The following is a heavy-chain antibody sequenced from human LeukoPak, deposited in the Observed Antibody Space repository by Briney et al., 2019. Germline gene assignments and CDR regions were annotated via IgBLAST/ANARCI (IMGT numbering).Heavy chain of an antibody. Sequence: ASVKVSCKASGYTFTSYGIRWVRQAPGQGLEWMGWISAYNGNTNYAQKLQGRVTMTTDTSTSTAYMELRSLRSDDTAVYYCAIIGYDFWSGPYYFDYWGQGTLVTVSS. CDR2: ISAYNGNT. CDR1: GYTFTSYG. J-gene: IGHJ4*02. V-gene: IGHV1-18*01. D-gene: IGHD3-3*01. CDR3: AIIGYDFWSGPYYFDY.